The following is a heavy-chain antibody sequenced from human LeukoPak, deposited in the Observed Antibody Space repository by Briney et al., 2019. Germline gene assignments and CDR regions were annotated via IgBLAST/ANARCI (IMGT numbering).Heavy chain of an antibody. CDR2: VYHSGST. Sequence: SETLSLTCTVSGYSISSGYYWGWIRQPPGKGLEWIGSVYHSGSTYYNPSLKSRVTISVDTSKNQFSLKLSSVTAADTAVYYCARVYDTYYFDYWGQGTLVTVSS. CDR3: ARVYDTYYFDY. D-gene: IGHD2/OR15-2a*01. CDR1: GYSISSGYY. J-gene: IGHJ4*02. V-gene: IGHV4-38-2*02.